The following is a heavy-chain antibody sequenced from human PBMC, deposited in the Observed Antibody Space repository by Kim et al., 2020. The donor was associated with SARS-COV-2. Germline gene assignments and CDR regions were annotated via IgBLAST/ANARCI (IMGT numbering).Heavy chain of an antibody. V-gene: IGHV4-39*01. Sequence: SETLSLTCTVSGGSISSSSYYWGWIRQPPGKGLEWIGCIYYSGSTYYNPSLKSRVTISVDTSKNQFSLKLSSVTAADTALYYCASGPSLFDPWGQGTLVTVSS. J-gene: IGHJ5*02. CDR2: IYYSGST. CDR3: ASGPSLFDP. CDR1: GGSISSSSYY.